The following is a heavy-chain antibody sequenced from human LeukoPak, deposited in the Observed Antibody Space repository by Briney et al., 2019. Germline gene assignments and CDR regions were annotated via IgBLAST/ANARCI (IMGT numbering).Heavy chain of an antibody. CDR3: AKTDYDYVWGSYGKY. V-gene: IGHV3-23*01. Sequence: GGSLRLSCAASGFTFNTYAMTWVRQAPGKGLEWVSAISASGGDTTYYTDSVKGRFTISRDNSKNTLYLQMSSLRAEDTAVYYCAKTDYDYVWGSYGKYWGQGTLVTVSS. J-gene: IGHJ4*02. CDR1: GFTFNTYA. CDR2: ISASGGDT. D-gene: IGHD3-16*01.